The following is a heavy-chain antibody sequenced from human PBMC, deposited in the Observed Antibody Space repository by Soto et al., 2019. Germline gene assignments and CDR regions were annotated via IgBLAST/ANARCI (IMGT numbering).Heavy chain of an antibody. D-gene: IGHD6-13*01. J-gene: IGHJ6*02. Sequence: QVQLVESGGGVVQPGMSLTLSCAASGFTFSNYVMHWVRQAPVKGLEWVADISFDGNNKYYLDVVKGRFTISSDNSKNTLLLQMNSLRVADKSVYYCARVTIGSQQVTFGMDVWGQGTTVTVFS. CDR2: ISFDGNNK. V-gene: IGHV3-30-3*01. CDR3: ARVTIGSQQVTFGMDV. CDR1: GFTFSNYV.